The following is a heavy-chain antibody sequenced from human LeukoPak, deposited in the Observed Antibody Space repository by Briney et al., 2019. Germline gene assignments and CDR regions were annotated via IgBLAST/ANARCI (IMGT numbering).Heavy chain of an antibody. J-gene: IGHJ4*02. D-gene: IGHD3-22*01. V-gene: IGHV4-39*07. Sequence: RASETLSLTCTVSGGSISSSSYYWGWIRQPPGKGLEWIGSIYYRGSTYYNPSLRSRITLSLDTSKSQFSLNLSSVTAADTAVYYCARTGDSSGYYRNAIDYWGQGTLVTVSS. CDR3: ARTGDSSGYYRNAIDY. CDR1: GGSISSSSYY. CDR2: IYYRGST.